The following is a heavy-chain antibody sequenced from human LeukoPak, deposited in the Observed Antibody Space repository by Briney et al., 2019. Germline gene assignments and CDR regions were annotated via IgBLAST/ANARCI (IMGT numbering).Heavy chain of an antibody. J-gene: IGHJ4*02. V-gene: IGHV3-30*04. CDR3: ARVQGGGYRAADY. CDR2: ILENGSHQ. D-gene: IGHD6-19*01. CDR1: GFTFSNYI. Sequence: GGSLRLSCAVSGFTFSNYIMHWVRQAPGKGLDWVAVILENGSHQYYADSVKGRFTISRDNSKNTLFLQMNSLRGEDTAMYYCARVQGGGYRAADYWGQGTLVTVSS.